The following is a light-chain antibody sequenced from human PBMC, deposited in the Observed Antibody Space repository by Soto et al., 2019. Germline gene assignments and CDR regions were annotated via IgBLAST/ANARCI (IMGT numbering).Light chain of an antibody. V-gene: IGKV3-20*01. CDR1: QSVGSSY. CDR3: QHYDSPIWT. CDR2: STS. Sequence: DNVLTQSPGTLYLSPGERATLSCSARQSVGSSYLAWYQQTPGQAPRLLIYSTSSRATDIPDRFSGSGSGTDFTLTISRLEPEDCAVYYCQHYDSPIWTLGQGTKVEIK. J-gene: IGKJ1*01.